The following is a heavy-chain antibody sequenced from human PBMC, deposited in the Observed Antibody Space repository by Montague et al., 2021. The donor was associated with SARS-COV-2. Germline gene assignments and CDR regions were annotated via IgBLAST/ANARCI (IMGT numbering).Heavy chain of an antibody. CDR3: ARGGAAYDDGTSGYVNAFDT. J-gene: IGHJ3*02. CDR2: IYYNGYT. V-gene: IGHV4-59*01. Sequence: SETLSLTCTVSGDSISTYYWSWIRQPPGKGLEWIGYIYYNGYTNYNPSLKSRVTISVDTSKNQFSLRLSSVTAADTVVYFCARGGAAYDDGTSGYVNAFDTWGQGTMVTVSS. D-gene: IGHD3-22*01. CDR1: GDSISTYY.